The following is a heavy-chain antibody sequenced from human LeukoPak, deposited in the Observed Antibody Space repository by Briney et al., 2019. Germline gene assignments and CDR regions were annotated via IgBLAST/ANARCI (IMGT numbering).Heavy chain of an antibody. V-gene: IGHV3-23*01. J-gene: IGHJ4*02. CDR3: AKEGGSYGSGRYYYFDY. CDR1: GSTFSNYA. Sequence: GGSLRLSCEASGSTFSNYAMSWVRQAPGKGLEWVSGICGHGISIYYAASVKGRFTISRDNSKSTLYLVMNSLRAEDTAVDYCAKEGGSYGSGRYYYFDYWGQGTLVTVSS. D-gene: IGHD3-10*01. CDR2: ICGHGISI.